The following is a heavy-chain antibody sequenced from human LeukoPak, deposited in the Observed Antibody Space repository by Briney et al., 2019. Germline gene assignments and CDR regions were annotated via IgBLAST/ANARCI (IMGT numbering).Heavy chain of an antibody. CDR3: AKDLDIVVVPAAIGGAFDI. Sequence: GGSLRLSCAASGFTFSSYWMSWVRQAPGKGLEWVSAISGSGGSTYYADSVKGRFTISRDNSKNTLYLQMNSLRAEDTAVYYCAKDLDIVVVPAAIGGAFDIWGQGTMVTISS. V-gene: IGHV3-23*01. J-gene: IGHJ3*02. D-gene: IGHD2-2*02. CDR2: ISGSGGST. CDR1: GFTFSSYW.